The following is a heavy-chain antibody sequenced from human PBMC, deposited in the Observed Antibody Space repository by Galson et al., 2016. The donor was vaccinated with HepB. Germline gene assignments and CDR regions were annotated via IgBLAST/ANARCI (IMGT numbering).Heavy chain of an antibody. V-gene: IGHV3-9*01. CDR1: GFTFGDYA. CDR2: ISTNSGRK. J-gene: IGHJ3*02. D-gene: IGHD3-3*02. CDR3: VKEMSDVLAFLEGRQSGDLGAFNI. Sequence: SLRLSCAASGFTFGDYAMHWVRQGSGKGLEWVSGISTNSGRKAYADSVKGRFTISRDNAKNSLYLQMNSLRNEGTALYYCVKEMSDVLAFLEGRQSGDLGAFNIWGQGTVVTVSS.